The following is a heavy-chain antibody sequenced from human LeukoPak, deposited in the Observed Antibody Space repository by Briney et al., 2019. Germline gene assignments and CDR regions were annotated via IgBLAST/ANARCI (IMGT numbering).Heavy chain of an antibody. CDR1: GFTFSSYA. Sequence: GGSLRLSCAASGFTFSSYAMSWVRQAPGKGLEWVSDINGSGGSTYYADSVKGRFTISRDNSKNTLYLQMNSLRAEDTAVYYCAKGSATMIVVVTFDYWGQGTLVTVSS. D-gene: IGHD3-22*01. CDR2: INGSGGST. J-gene: IGHJ4*02. CDR3: AKGSATMIVVVTFDY. V-gene: IGHV3-23*01.